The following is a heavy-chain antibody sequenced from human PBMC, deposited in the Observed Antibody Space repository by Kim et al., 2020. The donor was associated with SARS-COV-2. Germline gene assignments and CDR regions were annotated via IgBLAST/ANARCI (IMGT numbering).Heavy chain of an antibody. D-gene: IGHD3-22*01. CDR3: ARDHSTYYYDSSGYYRALTPEYYYYGMDV. J-gene: IGHJ6*02. CDR1: GFTFSDYY. Sequence: GGSLRLSCAASGFTFSDYYMSWIRHAPGKGLEWVSYISSSSSYTYYADSVKGRFTISRDNAKNSLYLQMNSLRAEDTAVYYCARDHSTYYYDSSGYYRALTPEYYYYGMDVWGQGTTVTVSS. V-gene: IGHV3-11*05. CDR2: ISSSSSYT.